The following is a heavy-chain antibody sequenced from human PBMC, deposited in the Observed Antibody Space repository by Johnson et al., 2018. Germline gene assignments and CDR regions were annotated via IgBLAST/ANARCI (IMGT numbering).Heavy chain of an antibody. D-gene: IGHD1-26*01. Sequence: VQLVESGGGLVKPEGSLRLSCSASGFAFNDYYMGLIRQTPGKGLEWISYISKRGNTIHYADSVKGRFTVSRDNAKNSLYLQMNSLRAEDTAVYYCVKDGPRVVGATWGDACDIWGQGTMVTVSS. J-gene: IGHJ3*02. CDR1: GFAFNDYY. V-gene: IGHV3-11*04. CDR2: ISKRGNTI. CDR3: VKDGPRVVGATWGDACDI.